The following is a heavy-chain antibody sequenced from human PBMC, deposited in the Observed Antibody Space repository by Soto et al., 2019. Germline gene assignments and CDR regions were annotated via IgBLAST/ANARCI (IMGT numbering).Heavy chain of an antibody. CDR1: VGSVSRSRCY. J-gene: IGHJ6*03. Sequence: LAALSLTCALSVGSVSRSRCYSGCIRQPPGKGLEWIGNIYSSGSTNYNPYLKSRVTISVDTYKNQFSLKLSSVTAADTAAYYCARHPLWFGENYYYYYYMDVWGKGTTVTVSS. CDR2: IYSSGST. CDR3: ARHPLWFGENYYYYYYMDV. V-gene: IGHV4-39*01. D-gene: IGHD3-10*01.